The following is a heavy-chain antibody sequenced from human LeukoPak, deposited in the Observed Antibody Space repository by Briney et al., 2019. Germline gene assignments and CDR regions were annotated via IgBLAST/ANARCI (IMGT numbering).Heavy chain of an antibody. J-gene: IGHJ6*02. CDR2: INHSGST. D-gene: IGHD5-12*01. CDR3: ARGPDIVATMEGDYYYYGMDV. CDR1: GVSFSGYY. Sequence: PSETLSLTCAVYGVSFSGYYWSWIRQPPGKGLEWIGEINHSGSTNYNPSLKSRVTISVDTSKNQFSLKLSSVTAADTAVYYCARGPDIVATMEGDYYYYGMDVWGQGTTVTVSS. V-gene: IGHV4-34*01.